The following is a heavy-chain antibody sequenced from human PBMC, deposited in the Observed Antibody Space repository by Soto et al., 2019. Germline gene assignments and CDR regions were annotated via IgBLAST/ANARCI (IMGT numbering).Heavy chain of an antibody. CDR1: SGSISSSNW. CDR3: ARDLLGSGQLLF. Sequence: PSEPLSLTCAVSSGSISSSNWWSWVRQPPGKGLEWIGEIYHSGSTNYNPSLKSRVTISVDKSKNQFSLKLSSVTAADTAVYYCARDLLGSGQLLFWGQGTLVTVSS. D-gene: IGHD2-2*01. CDR2: IYHSGST. J-gene: IGHJ4*02. V-gene: IGHV4-4*02.